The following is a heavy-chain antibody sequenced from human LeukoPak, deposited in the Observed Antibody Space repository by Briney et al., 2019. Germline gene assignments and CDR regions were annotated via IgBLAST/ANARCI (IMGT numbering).Heavy chain of an antibody. D-gene: IGHD3-22*01. V-gene: IGHV3-23*01. CDR2: ISGSGGST. CDR3: AKDRGRYYDSSGYYWGYYFDS. CDR1: GFTFSTYA. Sequence: GGSLRLSCAASGFTFSTYAVNWVRQAPGKGLEWVSTISGSGGSTYYADSVKGRFTISRDNSKNTLYLQMSSLRAEDTAVYYCAKDRGRYYDSSGYYWGYYFDSWGQGILVTVSS. J-gene: IGHJ4*02.